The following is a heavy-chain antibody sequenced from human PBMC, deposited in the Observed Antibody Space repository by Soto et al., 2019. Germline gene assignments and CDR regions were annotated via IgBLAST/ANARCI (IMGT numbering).Heavy chain of an antibody. D-gene: IGHD1-20*01. V-gene: IGHV4-59*01. J-gene: IGHJ5*02. Sequence: KTSETLSLTCTVSGGSISSYYWSWIRQPPGKGLEWIGYIYYSGSTNYNPSLKSRVTISVDTSKNQFSLKLSSVTAADTAVYYCARAIAAAAHRPKYNWNGEGRNWFDPWGQGTLVTVSS. CDR3: ARAIAAAAHRPKYNWNGEGRNWFDP. CDR2: IYYSGST. CDR1: GGSISSYY.